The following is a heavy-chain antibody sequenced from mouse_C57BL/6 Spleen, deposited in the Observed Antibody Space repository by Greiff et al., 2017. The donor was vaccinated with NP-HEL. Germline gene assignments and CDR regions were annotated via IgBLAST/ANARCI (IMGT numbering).Heavy chain of an antibody. J-gene: IGHJ3*01. CDR2: IDPEDGDT. CDR3: AKIYEGYSVWFAY. CDR1: GFNIKDYY. D-gene: IGHD2-3*01. V-gene: IGHV14-2*01. Sequence: VQLQQSGAELVKPGASVKLSCTASGFNIKDYYMHWVKQRTEQGLEWIGRIDPEDGDTKYAPKFQGKATITADTSSNTAYLQLSSLTSEDTAVYYCAKIYEGYSVWFAYWGQGTLVTVSA.